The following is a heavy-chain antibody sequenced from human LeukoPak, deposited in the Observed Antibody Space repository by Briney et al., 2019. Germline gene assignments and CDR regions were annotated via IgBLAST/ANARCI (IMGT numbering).Heavy chain of an antibody. J-gene: IGHJ3*02. V-gene: IGHV1-69*05. Sequence: SVKVSCKASGGTFSSYAISWVRQAPGQGLEWMGGIIPIFGTANYAQKFQGRVTFTTDESTSTAYMELSSLRSEDTAVYYCAGAGYYDFWSGYVDAFDIWGQGTMVTVSS. CDR2: IIPIFGTA. D-gene: IGHD3-3*01. CDR1: GGTFSSYA. CDR3: AGAGYYDFWSGYVDAFDI.